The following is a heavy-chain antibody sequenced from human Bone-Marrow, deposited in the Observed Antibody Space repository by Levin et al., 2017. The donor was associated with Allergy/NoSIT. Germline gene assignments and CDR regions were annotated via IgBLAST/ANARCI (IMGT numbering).Heavy chain of an antibody. J-gene: IGHJ2*01. CDR3: ARSAVSNKAPPSQDWYFDL. CDR1: GYTFTSYA. Sequence: GESLKISCKASGYTFTSYAMHWVRQAPGQRLEWMGWINAGNGNTKYSQKFQGRVTITRDTSASTAYMELSSLRSEDTAVYYCARSAVSNKAPPSQDWYFDLWGRGTLVTVSS. D-gene: IGHD1/OR15-1a*01. V-gene: IGHV1-3*01. CDR2: INAGNGNT.